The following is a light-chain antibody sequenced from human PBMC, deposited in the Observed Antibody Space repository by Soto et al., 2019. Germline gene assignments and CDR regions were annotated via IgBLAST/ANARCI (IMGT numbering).Light chain of an antibody. CDR3: SSYTSSNTPYV. CDR1: SSDVGGYNF. J-gene: IGLJ1*01. Sequence: QSALTQPASVSGSPGQSITISCTGSSSDVGGYNFVSWYQHHPGKAPKLILYEVTTRPSGVSSRFSGSKSGNTASLTISGLQADDEANYYCSSYTSSNTPYVXGTGTKVT. V-gene: IGLV2-14*01. CDR2: EVT.